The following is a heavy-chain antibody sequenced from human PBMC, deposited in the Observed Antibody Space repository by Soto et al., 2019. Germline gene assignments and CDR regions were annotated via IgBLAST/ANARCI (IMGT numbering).Heavy chain of an antibody. CDR2: ISGSGGST. CDR3: AKGSSGWPFLDFRYGMDV. J-gene: IGHJ6*02. D-gene: IGHD6-19*01. V-gene: IGHV3-23*01. Sequence: EVQLLESGGGLVQPGGSLRLSCAASGFTFSSYAMSWVRQAPGKGLEWVSAISGSGGSTYYADSVKGRFTISRDNSKNTLELQMNSLRAEDTAVYYCAKGSSGWPFLDFRYGMDVWGQGTTVTFSS. CDR1: GFTFSSYA.